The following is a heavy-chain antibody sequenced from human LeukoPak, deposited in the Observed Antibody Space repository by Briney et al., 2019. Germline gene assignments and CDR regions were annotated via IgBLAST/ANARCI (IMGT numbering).Heavy chain of an antibody. J-gene: IGHJ4*02. CDR3: ARERGGALDY. CDR2: INPSGGIT. Sequence: ASVKVSCKASGYTFTSYYMHWVRQAPGQGLEWMGIINPSGGITNYAQKFQGRVTMTRDTSASTVYMELSSLRSEDTAGHYCARERGGALDYWGQGTLVTVSS. V-gene: IGHV1-46*01. D-gene: IGHD3-10*01. CDR1: GYTFTSYY.